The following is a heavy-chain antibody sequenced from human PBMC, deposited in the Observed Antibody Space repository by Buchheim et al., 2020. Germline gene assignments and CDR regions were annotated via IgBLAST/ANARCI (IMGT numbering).Heavy chain of an antibody. CDR1: GGTFSSYA. Sequence: QVQLVQSGAEVKKPGSSVKVSCKASGGTFSSYAISWVRQAPGQGLEWMGRIIPILGIANYAQKFQGRVTITAAKSTSPAYMELSSLRSEDTAVYYCAREYYDFWSGYLAYYYYGMDVWGQGTT. CDR2: IIPILGIA. V-gene: IGHV1-69*04. D-gene: IGHD3-3*01. J-gene: IGHJ6*02. CDR3: AREYYDFWSGYLAYYYYGMDV.